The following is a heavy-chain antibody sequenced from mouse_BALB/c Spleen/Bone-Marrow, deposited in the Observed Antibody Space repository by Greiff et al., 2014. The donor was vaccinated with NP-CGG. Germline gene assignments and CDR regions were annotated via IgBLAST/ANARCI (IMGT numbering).Heavy chain of an antibody. J-gene: IGHJ3*01. Sequence: DLVKPGASVKLSCKASGYTFTSYWINWIKQRPGQGLEWIGRIAPGSGSTYYNEMFKGKATLTVDTSSSTAYIQLSSLSSEDSAVYFCARDWFAYWGQGTLVTVSA. CDR3: ARDWFAY. CDR1: GYTFTSYW. CDR2: IAPGSGST. V-gene: IGHV1S41*01.